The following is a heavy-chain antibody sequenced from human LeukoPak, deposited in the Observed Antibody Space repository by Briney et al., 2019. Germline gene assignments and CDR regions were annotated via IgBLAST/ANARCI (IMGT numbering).Heavy chain of an antibody. J-gene: IGHJ5*02. Sequence: AGSLRLSCAASGFTVSSNYMSWVRQAPGKGLEWVAVIYRGGSTYYADSVKSRSTISRDNSKNTLYPQMNTLRAEDTAVYYCARGRSSGWYNWCDPWGQGTLVTVSS. CDR3: ARGRSSGWYNWCDP. V-gene: IGHV3-53*01. D-gene: IGHD6-19*01. CDR1: GFTVSSNY. CDR2: IYRGGST.